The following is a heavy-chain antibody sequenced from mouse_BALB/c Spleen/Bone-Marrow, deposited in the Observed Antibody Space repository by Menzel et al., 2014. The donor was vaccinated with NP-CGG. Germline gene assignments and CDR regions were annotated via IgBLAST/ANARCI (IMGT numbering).Heavy chain of an antibody. D-gene: IGHD3-3*01. Sequence: QVQLQQSGTELVKPGASVKLSCKASGCTFTSYYMFWVKQRPGQGLEWIGEINPSNGGTVFNEKFKSKVTLTVDKSSSTAYIQLSSLTSEDSAVYYCIRSAGTGFAYWGQGTLVTVS. CDR3: IRSAGTGFAY. CDR2: INPSNGGT. J-gene: IGHJ3*01. CDR1: GCTFTSYY. V-gene: IGHV1-53*01.